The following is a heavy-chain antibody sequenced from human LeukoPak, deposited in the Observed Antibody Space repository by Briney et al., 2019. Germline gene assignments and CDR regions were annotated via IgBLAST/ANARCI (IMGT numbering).Heavy chain of an antibody. Sequence: ASVKVSCKSSGYTFTSYGNSWVRQAPGQGLEWMGWISAYNGNTNYAQKLQGRVTMTTDTSTSTAYMELRSLRSDDTAVYYCARLGVATTGQMPYYYGMDVWGKGTTVTVSS. CDR1: GYTFTSYG. D-gene: IGHD5-12*01. J-gene: IGHJ6*04. V-gene: IGHV1-18*04. CDR2: ISAYNGNT. CDR3: ARLGVATTGQMPYYYGMDV.